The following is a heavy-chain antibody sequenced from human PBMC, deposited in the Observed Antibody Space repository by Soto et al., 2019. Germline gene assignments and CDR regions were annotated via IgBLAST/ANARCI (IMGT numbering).Heavy chain of an antibody. CDR2: MNPNSGNT. CDR1: GYTFTSYD. V-gene: IGHV1-8*01. J-gene: IGHJ3*02. D-gene: IGHD3-10*01. Sequence: QVQLVQSGAEVKKPGASVKVSCKASGYTFTSYDINWVRQATGQGLEWMGWMNPNSGNTGYAQKLQGRVTMTRNTSISTDYMELSSLRSEDTAVYYCARGINYYDSGDDAFDIWGQGTMVTVSS. CDR3: ARGINYYDSGDDAFDI.